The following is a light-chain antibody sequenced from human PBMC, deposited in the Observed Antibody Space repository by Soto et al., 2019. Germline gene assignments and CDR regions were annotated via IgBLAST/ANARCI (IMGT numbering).Light chain of an antibody. CDR2: EVS. CDR3: SSYTNSSTLVV. CDR1: SSDVGGYNF. V-gene: IGLV2-14*01. Sequence: QSALTQPASVSGSPGQSITISCTGTSSDVGGYNFVSWYQHHPGKAPKLIIYEVSNRPSGVSNRFSASKSGNTASLTISGLQADDDADYYCSSYTNSSTLVVFGGGTKLTVL. J-gene: IGLJ2*01.